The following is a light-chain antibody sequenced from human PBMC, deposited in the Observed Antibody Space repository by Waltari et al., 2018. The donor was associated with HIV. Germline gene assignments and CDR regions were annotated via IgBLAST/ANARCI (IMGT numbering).Light chain of an antibody. J-gene: IGLJ1*01. V-gene: IGLV2-14*01. CDR3: SSYSTITSSYV. CDR2: MLS. Sequence: QSALAQPASVSGSPGQSITISCAGAVVDSGPEIYVSWYHRHPGRAPRLIIYMLSSRHAGGSDRSSGSSSDTSATLTISGLQSDDEAHYYCSSYSTITSSYVFGTGTRVTVL. CDR1: VVDSGPEIY.